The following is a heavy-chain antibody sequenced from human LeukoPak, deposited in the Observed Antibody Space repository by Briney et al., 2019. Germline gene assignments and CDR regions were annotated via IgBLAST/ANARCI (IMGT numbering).Heavy chain of an antibody. V-gene: IGHV3-15*01. CDR1: GFTFNSYV. J-gene: IGHJ4*02. D-gene: IGHD2-15*01. CDR2: IKSKTDGGTT. CDR3: TTRYCSGGRCDY. Sequence: GGSLRLSCGASGFTFNSYVMRWVRQAPGKGLEWVGRIKSKTDGGTTDYAAPVKGRFTISRDDSKTTLYLQMNSLKTEDTAVYYCTTRYCSGGRCDYWGQGTLVTVSS.